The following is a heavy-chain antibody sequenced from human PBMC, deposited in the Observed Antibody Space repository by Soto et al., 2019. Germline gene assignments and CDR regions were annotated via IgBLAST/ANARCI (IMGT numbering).Heavy chain of an antibody. D-gene: IGHD4-17*01. CDR3: TRVGGYYGDYPNFDY. J-gene: IGHJ4*02. V-gene: IGHV4-59*01. CDR2: IYYTGST. Sequence: PSETLSLTCTVSGSSISPYYWSWIRQPPGKGLEWIGYIYYTGSTKYNPSLKSRVTISLGTSRNQVSLKLSSVTAADTAVYYCTRVGGYYGDYPNFDYWGQGTQVTVSS. CDR1: GSSISPYY.